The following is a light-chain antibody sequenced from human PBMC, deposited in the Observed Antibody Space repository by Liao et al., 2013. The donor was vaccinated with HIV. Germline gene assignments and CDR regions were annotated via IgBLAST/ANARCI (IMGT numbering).Light chain of an antibody. J-gene: IGLJ3*02. CDR3: QVWDHGSDQGV. CDR2: YDS. V-gene: IGLV3-21*04. Sequence: SYVLTQPPSVSVAPGKTARITCGTNNIGSKSVHWYQQRPGQAPVLVIYYDSGRPSGIPERFSGSISGNTATLTISGVEPGDEADYYCQVWDHGSDQGVFGGGTKLTVL. CDR1: NIGSKS.